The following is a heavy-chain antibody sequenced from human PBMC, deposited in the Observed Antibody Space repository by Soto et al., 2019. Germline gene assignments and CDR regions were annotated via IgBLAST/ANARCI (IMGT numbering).Heavy chain of an antibody. Sequence: GCSLKLSCAAPGFSFVISSMAWVRQPPGKGLEWVSAISPSASDTLYADSVKGRFTISRDNSQNTLFLQMTSLRADDTAVYYCAKGGYTFAYEWGQGA. J-gene: IGHJ4*02. CDR2: ISPSASDT. V-gene: IGHV3-23*01. CDR3: AKGGYTFAYE. CDR1: GFSFVISS. D-gene: IGHD5-18*01.